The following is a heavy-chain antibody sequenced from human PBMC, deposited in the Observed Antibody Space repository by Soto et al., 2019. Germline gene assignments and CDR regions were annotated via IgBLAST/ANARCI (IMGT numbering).Heavy chain of an antibody. V-gene: IGHV4-31*03. CDR2: IYYSGST. D-gene: IGHD4-17*01. J-gene: IGHJ4*02. Sequence: QVQLQESGPGLVKPSQTLSLTCTVSGGSISSGGYYWSWIRQHPGKGLEWIGYIYYSGSTYYNPSLKSRVTISVDTSKNQFSLKLSSVTAADTAVYYCARAPLATVVTPWGFDYWGQGTLVTVSS. CDR1: GGSISSGGYY. CDR3: ARAPLATVVTPWGFDY.